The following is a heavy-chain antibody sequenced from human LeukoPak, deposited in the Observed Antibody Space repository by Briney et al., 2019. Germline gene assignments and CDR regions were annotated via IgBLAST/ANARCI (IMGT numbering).Heavy chain of an antibody. D-gene: IGHD1-26*01. CDR2: ISWNSGSI. Sequence: GGSLRLSCAASGFTFDDYAMLWVRQAPGKGLEWVSGISWNSGSIGYADSVKGRFTISRDNAKNTLYLQMNSLRAEDTAVYYCAKLVGATLLPAAYYFDYWGQGTLVTVSS. CDR3: AKLVGATLLPAAYYFDY. J-gene: IGHJ4*02. CDR1: GFTFDDYA. V-gene: IGHV3-9*01.